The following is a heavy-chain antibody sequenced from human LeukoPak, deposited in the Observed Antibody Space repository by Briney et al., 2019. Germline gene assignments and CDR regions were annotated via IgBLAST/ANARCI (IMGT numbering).Heavy chain of an antibody. D-gene: IGHD3-10*01. CDR1: GFTFSSYG. CDR2: ISYDGSNK. Sequence: PGGSLRLSCAASGFTFSSYGMHGVRQSPGKGLEGVAFISYDGSNKYYGDSVKGRFTISRDNSKNTLYLQMNSLRAEDTAVYYCATDRSYYTSGGYYLDYWGQGTLVTVSS. CDR3: ATDRSYYTSGGYYLDY. V-gene: IGHV3-30*02. J-gene: IGHJ4*02.